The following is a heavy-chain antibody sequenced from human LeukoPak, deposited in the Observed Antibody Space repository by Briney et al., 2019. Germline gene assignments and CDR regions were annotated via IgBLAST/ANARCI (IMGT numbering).Heavy chain of an antibody. J-gene: IGHJ6*03. V-gene: IGHV3-21*01. D-gene: IGHD3-3*01. Sequence: PGGSLRLSCAASGFTFSSYSMNWVRQAPGKELEWVSSISSSSSYIYYADSVKGRFTISRDNAKNSLYLQMNSLRAEDTAVYYCARDGGIFGVGYYYYYMDVWGKGTTVTVSS. CDR2: ISSSSSYI. CDR1: GFTFSSYS. CDR3: ARDGGIFGVGYYYYYMDV.